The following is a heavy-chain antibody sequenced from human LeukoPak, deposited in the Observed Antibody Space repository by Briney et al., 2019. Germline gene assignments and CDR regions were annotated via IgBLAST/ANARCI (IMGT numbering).Heavy chain of an antibody. CDR2: ISSSGSTI. V-gene: IGHV3-11*01. CDR3: ARGREDYDILTGYRPDAFDI. Sequence: PGGSLRLSCAASGFTFSDYYMSWIRQAPGKGLEWVSYISSSGSTIYYADSVKGRFTISRDNAKNSLYLQMNSLRAEDTAVYYCARGREDYDILTGYRPDAFDIWGQGTMVTVS. D-gene: IGHD3-9*01. CDR1: GFTFSDYY. J-gene: IGHJ3*02.